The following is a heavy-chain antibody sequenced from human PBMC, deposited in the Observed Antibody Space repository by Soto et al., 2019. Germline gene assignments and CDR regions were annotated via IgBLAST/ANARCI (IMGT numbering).Heavy chain of an antibody. Sequence: QVQLVESGGGVVQPGRSLRLSCAASGFTFSSYGMHWVRQAPGKGLEWVAVIWNDGSNKYYADSLKGRFTISRDNSKNTLYLQMNSLRAEDTAVYYCARGGGYSGSFAVYWGQGTLVTVSS. CDR3: ARGGGYSGSFAVY. CDR1: GFTFSSYG. D-gene: IGHD1-26*01. V-gene: IGHV3-33*01. J-gene: IGHJ4*02. CDR2: IWNDGSNK.